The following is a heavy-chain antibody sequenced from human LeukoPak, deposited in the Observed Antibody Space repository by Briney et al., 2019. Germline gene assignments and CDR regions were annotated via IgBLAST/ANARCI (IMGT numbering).Heavy chain of an antibody. CDR3: AKDSVRCSGGSCYDYYYYYMDV. CDR1: GFTFDDYA. V-gene: IGHV3-43*02. J-gene: IGHJ6*03. D-gene: IGHD2-15*01. Sequence: GGSPRLSCAASGFTFDDYAMHWVRQAPGKGLEWVSLISGDGGSTYYADSVKGRFTISRDDSKNSLYLQMNSLRTEDTALYYCAKDSVRCSGGSCYDYYYYYMDVWGKGTTVTVSS. CDR2: ISGDGGST.